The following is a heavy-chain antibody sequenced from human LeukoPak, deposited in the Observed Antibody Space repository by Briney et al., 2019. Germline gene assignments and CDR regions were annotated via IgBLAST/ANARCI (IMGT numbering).Heavy chain of an antibody. J-gene: IGHJ4*02. V-gene: IGHV3-33*08. CDR1: GFTFNNHD. CDR2: IWYDGSNK. CDR3: ARSMAAADY. Sequence: PGGSLRLSCAASGFTFNNHDMHWVRQAPGKGLEWVAVIWYDGSNKYYADSVKGRFTVSRDNSKNTLYLQMNSLRAEDTAVYYCARSMAAADYWGQGTLVTVSS. D-gene: IGHD6-13*01.